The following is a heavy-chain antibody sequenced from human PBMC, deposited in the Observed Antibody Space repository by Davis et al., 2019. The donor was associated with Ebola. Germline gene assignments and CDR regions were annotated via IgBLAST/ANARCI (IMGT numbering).Heavy chain of an antibody. CDR2: IRSKANSYAT. D-gene: IGHD5-24*01. CDR1: GFTFSGSA. V-gene: IGHV3-73*01. J-gene: IGHJ4*02. CDR3: AREVGRWLHKGPFDY. Sequence: GASLKISCAASGFTFSGSAMHWVRQASGKGLEWVGRIRSKANSYATAYAASVKGRFTISRDDSKNTAYLQMNSLKTEDTAVYYCAREVGRWLHKGPFDYWGQGTLVTVSS.